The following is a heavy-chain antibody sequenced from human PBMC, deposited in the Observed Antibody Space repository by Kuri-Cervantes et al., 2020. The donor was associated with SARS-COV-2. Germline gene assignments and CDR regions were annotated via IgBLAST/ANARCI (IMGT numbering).Heavy chain of an antibody. CDR2: IGPSGTTK. Sequence: GGSLRLSCAASGFILSDYYMTWIRQAPGKGLEWVSNIGPSGTTKYYADSVKGRFTISRDNAKNSLYLQMSSLRAEDTAVYYCARDLRLGKSLDYWGQGTLVTVSS. CDR3: ARDLRLGKSLDY. J-gene: IGHJ4*02. D-gene: IGHD7-27*01. CDR1: GFILSDYY. V-gene: IGHV3-11*04.